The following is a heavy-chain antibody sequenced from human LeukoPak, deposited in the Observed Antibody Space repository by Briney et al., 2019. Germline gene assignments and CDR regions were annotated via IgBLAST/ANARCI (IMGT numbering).Heavy chain of an antibody. D-gene: IGHD5-18*01. Sequence: ASVKVSRKASGYTFTSYGISWVRQAPGQGLEGMGWISAYNGNTNYAQKLQGRVTMTTDTSTSTAYMELRSLRSDDTAVYYCAGVASYGLYYFDYWGQGTLVTVSS. CDR3: AGVASYGLYYFDY. CDR2: ISAYNGNT. CDR1: GYTFTSYG. V-gene: IGHV1-18*01. J-gene: IGHJ4*02.